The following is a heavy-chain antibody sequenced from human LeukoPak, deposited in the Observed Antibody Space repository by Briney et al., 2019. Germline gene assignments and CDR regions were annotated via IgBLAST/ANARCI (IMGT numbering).Heavy chain of an antibody. CDR2: INTDGSST. J-gene: IGHJ5*02. CDR3: VRQRAGGNWFDP. CDR1: GFTFISYW. D-gene: IGHD3-10*01. Sequence: GGSLRLSCAASGFTFISYWMHWVRQAPGKGLVWVSRINTDGSSTSYADSVKGRFTISRDNAKSTLYLQMNSLRAEDTAVYYCVRQRAGGNWFDPWGQGTLVSVPS. V-gene: IGHV3-74*01.